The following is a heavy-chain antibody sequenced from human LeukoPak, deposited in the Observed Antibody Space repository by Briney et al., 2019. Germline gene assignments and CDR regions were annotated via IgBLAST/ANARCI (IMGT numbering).Heavy chain of an antibody. CDR2: INPNSGGT. V-gene: IGHV1-2*02. D-gene: IGHD3-9*01. J-gene: IGHJ4*02. Sequence: GASVKVSCKASGYTFTCYYMHWVRQAPGQGLEWMGWINPNSGGTNYAQKFQGRVTMTRDTSISTAYMELSRLRSDDTAVYYCARARGYFDWLPPFDYWGQGTLVTVSS. CDR1: GYTFTCYY. CDR3: ARARGYFDWLPPFDY.